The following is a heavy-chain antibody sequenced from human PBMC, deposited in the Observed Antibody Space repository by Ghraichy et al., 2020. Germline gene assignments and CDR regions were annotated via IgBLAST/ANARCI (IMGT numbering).Heavy chain of an antibody. D-gene: IGHD3-10*01. J-gene: IGHJ4*02. Sequence: ETLSLTCTVSGGSISSYYWSWIRQPPGKGLEWIGYIYYSGSTNYNPSLKSRVTISVDTSKNQFSLKLSSVTAADTAVYYCARGRTYYYGSGSYWMVDYWGQGTLVTVSS. CDR1: GGSISSYY. CDR3: ARGRTYYYGSGSYWMVDY. CDR2: IYYSGST. V-gene: IGHV4-59*01.